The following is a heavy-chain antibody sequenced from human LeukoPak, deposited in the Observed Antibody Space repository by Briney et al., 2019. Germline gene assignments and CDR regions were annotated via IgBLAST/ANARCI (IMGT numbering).Heavy chain of an antibody. D-gene: IGHD6-19*01. J-gene: IGHJ6*02. Sequence: QPGGSLRLSCAASGFTFSSYWMHWVRHAPGKGLVWVSRINSDGSSTSYADSVKGRFTISRDNAKNTLYLQMNSLRAEDTAVYYCAREPLLAVAPYYYYFGMDVWGQGTTVTVSS. CDR1: GFTFSSYW. CDR2: INSDGSST. V-gene: IGHV3-74*01. CDR3: AREPLLAVAPYYYYFGMDV.